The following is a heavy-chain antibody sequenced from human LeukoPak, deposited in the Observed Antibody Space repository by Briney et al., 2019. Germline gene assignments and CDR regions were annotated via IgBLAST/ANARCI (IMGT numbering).Heavy chain of an antibody. CDR2: INPNSGGT. J-gene: IGHJ4*02. Sequence: ASVKVSCKASGYTFSSYGLSWVRQAPGQGLEWMGWINPNSGGTNYAQKFQGRVTMTRDTSISTAYMELSRLRSDDTAVYYCARDLGTAARRRITFDYWGQGTLVTVSS. CDR3: ARDLGTAARRRITFDY. CDR1: GYTFSSYG. D-gene: IGHD6-6*01. V-gene: IGHV1-2*02.